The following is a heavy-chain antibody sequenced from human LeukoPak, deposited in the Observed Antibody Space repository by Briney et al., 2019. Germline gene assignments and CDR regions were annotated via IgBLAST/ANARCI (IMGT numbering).Heavy chain of an antibody. V-gene: IGHV3-7*01. Sequence: GGSLRLPCAASGFTFSSYWMSWVRQAPGKGLEWVANIKQDGSEKYYVDSVKGRFTISRDNAKNSLYLQMNSLRAEDTAVYYCARGKGIAAAGPLFFDYWGQGTLVTVSS. J-gene: IGHJ4*02. CDR2: IKQDGSEK. CDR3: ARGKGIAAAGPLFFDY. D-gene: IGHD6-13*01. CDR1: GFTFSSYW.